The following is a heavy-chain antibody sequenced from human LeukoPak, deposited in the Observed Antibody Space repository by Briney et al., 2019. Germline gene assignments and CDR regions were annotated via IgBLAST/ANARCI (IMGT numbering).Heavy chain of an antibody. D-gene: IGHD1-1*01. J-gene: IGHJ3*02. CDR1: GGSISSYY. V-gene: IGHV4-59*01. CDR3: ARHPTTGLDDAFDI. Sequence: PSETLSLTCTVSGGSISSYYWSWIRQPPGKGLEWIAYIDYRGSTTYNPSLKSRVTISVDTSRNQFSLKLSSVTAADTAVYYCARHPTTGLDDAFDIWGQGTMVTVSS. CDR2: IDYRGST.